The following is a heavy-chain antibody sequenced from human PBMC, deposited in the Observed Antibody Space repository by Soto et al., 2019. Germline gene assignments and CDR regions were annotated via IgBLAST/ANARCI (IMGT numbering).Heavy chain of an antibody. CDR3: VRGLTSTSHPKHFDL. D-gene: IGHD3-16*01. CDR2: IYPGDYDT. J-gene: IGHJ4*01. V-gene: IGHV5-51*01. Sequence: GESLKISCKGSGYDFSTYWIAWVRQMSGKGLEYVGIIYPGDYDTRYSPSFKGLVTISVDKSTSTAYLQWGSLKSSDTALYYCVRGLTSTSHPKHFDLWGQGTLVTVSS. CDR1: GYDFSTYW.